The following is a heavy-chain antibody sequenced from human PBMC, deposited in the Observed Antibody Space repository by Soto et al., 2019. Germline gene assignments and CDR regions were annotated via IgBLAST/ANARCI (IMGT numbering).Heavy chain of an antibody. CDR3: ARGGGGKLDY. D-gene: IGHD2-15*01. V-gene: IGHV1-3*01. Sequence: QVXXVXSXAEVXXPGXSVKVSCKXSGXTFSTXXXXXXRQAPGQRLECMGWINAGNDNTKYSQXXXXXXXXXXXXXXXXXXXXLSSLRSEDTAVYYCARGGGGKLDYWGQGTLVTVXS. CDR2: INAGNDNT. J-gene: IGHJ4*02. CDR1: GXTFSTXX.